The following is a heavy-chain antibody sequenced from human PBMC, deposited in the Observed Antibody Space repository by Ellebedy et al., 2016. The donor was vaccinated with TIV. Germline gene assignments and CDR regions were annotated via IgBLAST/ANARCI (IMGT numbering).Heavy chain of an antibody. CDR3: ATVTGRMNL. D-gene: IGHD1-14*01. V-gene: IGHV1-46*01. CDR1: GYTLMNYG. CDR2: INPSGGST. J-gene: IGHJ4*02. Sequence: AASVKVSCKASGYTLMNYGICWVRQAPGQGLEWMGIINPSGGSTSYAQKFQGRVTMTEDTSTDTAYMELSSLRSEDTAVYYCATVTGRMNLWGQGTLVTVSS.